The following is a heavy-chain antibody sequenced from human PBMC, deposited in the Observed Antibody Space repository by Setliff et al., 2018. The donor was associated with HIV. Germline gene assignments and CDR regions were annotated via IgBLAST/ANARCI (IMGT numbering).Heavy chain of an antibody. J-gene: IGHJ5*02. Sequence: SETLSLTCAVSGGSISSRNWWSWVRQPPGKGLEWIGEIYHSGSTNYNPSLKSRVTISVDTSQDQFSLRLSSVSAADTAVYYCVRVQNSGCGDLWGQGTLVTVSS. V-gene: IGHV4-4*02. D-gene: IGHD6-25*01. CDR3: VRVQNSGCGDL. CDR2: IYHSGST. CDR1: GGSISSRNW.